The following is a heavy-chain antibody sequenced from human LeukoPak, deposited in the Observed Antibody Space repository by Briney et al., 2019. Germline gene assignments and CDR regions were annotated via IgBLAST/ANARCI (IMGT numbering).Heavy chain of an antibody. CDR1: GYNFTNYW. CDR3: ARQDASGSFDY. V-gene: IGHV5-51*01. J-gene: IGHJ4*02. D-gene: IGHD3-10*01. CDR2: IYLGDSDT. Sequence: GESLKISCKGSGYNFTNYWIHWVRQMPGKGLEWMGIIYLGDSDTGYSPSFQGQATLSVDKSISTAYLQWSSLKASDTAIFYCARQDASGSFDYWGQGTLVTVSS.